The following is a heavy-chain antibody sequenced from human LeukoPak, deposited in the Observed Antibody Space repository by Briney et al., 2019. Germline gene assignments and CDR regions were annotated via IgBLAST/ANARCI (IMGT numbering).Heavy chain of an antibody. CDR3: ARDMSFSTSDWYGELDY. D-gene: IGHD6-19*01. CDR1: GFIFDNFW. V-gene: IGHV3-7*05. Sequence: GGSLRLSCAASGFIFDNFWMSWVRQAPGKGLEWVANIKQDGSEIYYVDSVKGRFTISRDNAKKLLYLQMNSLRAEDTALYYCARDMSFSTSDWYGELDYWGQGTLVTVSS. CDR2: IKQDGSEI. J-gene: IGHJ4*02.